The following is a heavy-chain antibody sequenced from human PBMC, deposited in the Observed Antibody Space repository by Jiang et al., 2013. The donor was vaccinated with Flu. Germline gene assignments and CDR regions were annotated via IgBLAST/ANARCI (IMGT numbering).Heavy chain of an antibody. Sequence: LLKPSETLSLTCTVSGGSVSSGTYYWSWIRQPPGKGLEWIGXIFYSGTTIRNPSLRSRVTISVDTSKNQFSLKLSSVTAADTAVYYCARGPLRGDFWSGYQTASGGMDVWGQGTTVTVSS. CDR3: ARGPLRGDFWSGYQTASGGMDV. V-gene: IGHV4-61*01. J-gene: IGHJ6*02. D-gene: IGHD3-3*01. CDR1: GGSVSSGTYY. CDR2: IFYSGTT.